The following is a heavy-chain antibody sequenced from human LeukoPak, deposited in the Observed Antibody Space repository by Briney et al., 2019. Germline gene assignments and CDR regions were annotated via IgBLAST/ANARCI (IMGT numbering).Heavy chain of an antibody. CDR3: ARVNVDIVATPVNWFDP. V-gene: IGHV1-8*02. CDR1: GYTFTGYY. D-gene: IGHD5-12*01. Sequence: ASVKVSCKASGYTFTGYYMHWVRQAPGQGLEWMGWMNPNSGNTGYAQKFQGRVTMTRNTSISTAYMELSSLRSEDTAVYYCARVNVDIVATPVNWFDPWGQGTLVTVSS. J-gene: IGHJ5*02. CDR2: MNPNSGNT.